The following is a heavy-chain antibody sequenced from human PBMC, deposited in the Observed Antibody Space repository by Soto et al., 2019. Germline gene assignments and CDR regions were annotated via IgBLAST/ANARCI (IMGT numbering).Heavy chain of an antibody. V-gene: IGHV1-69*06. CDR2: IIPIFGTA. J-gene: IGHJ3*02. CDR3: ARDGDCSGGSCYPPNTHGAFDI. CDR1: GGTFSSYA. D-gene: IGHD2-15*01. Sequence: QVQLVQSVAEVKKPGSSVKVSCTASGGTFSSYAISWVRQAPGQGLAWMGGIIPIFGTANYAQKFQGRVTNTADKSTIRAYMELSSLRYEDTAVYYCARDGDCSGGSCYPPNTHGAFDIWGQGTMVTVSS.